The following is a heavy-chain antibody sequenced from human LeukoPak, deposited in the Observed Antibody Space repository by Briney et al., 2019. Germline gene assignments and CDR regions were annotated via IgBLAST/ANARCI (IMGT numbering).Heavy chain of an antibody. CDR3: AKDTDYGDYGRIYFFDF. CDR1: GFTFNNYA. V-gene: IGHV3-23*01. J-gene: IGHJ4*02. D-gene: IGHD4-17*01. Sequence: GGSLRLSCVASGFTFNNYAMNWVRQSPGKGLEGVAGLSGSGGSTYYADSVRGRFTISRDNSKNTLYMQMNSLRAEDTAVYYCAKDTDYGDYGRIYFFDFWGQGTLVTVSS. CDR2: LSGSGGST.